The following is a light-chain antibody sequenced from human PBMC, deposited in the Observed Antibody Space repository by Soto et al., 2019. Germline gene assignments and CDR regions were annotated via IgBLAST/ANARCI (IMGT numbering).Light chain of an antibody. CDR2: HVS. V-gene: IGLV2-14*01. CDR3: SSYTTAGTYV. J-gene: IGLJ1*01. CDR1: STDIGTYNY. Sequence: QSALTQPASVSGSPGQSITISCIGTSTDIGTYNYVAWYQQHPAKTPKLIIYHVSYRPSEASNRFSGSKPANTASLTISGLQAEDEADYYCSSYTTAGTYVFGPGTKVTVL.